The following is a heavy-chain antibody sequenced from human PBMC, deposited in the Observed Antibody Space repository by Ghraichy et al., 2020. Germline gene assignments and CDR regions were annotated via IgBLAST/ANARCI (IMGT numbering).Heavy chain of an antibody. CDR3: AKNRYGSGSFPDY. V-gene: IGHV3-23*01. CDR2: ISGSGGST. Sequence: LSLTCAASGFTFSSYAMSWVRQAPGKGLEWVSVISGSGGSTYYADSVKGRFTISRDNSKNTLYLQMNSLRAEDTAVYYCAKNRYGSGSFPDYWGQGTLVTVSS. CDR1: GFTFSSYA. J-gene: IGHJ4*02. D-gene: IGHD3-10*01.